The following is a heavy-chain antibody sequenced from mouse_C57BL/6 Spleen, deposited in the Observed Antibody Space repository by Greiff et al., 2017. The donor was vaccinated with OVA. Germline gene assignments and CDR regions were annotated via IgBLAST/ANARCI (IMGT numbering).Heavy chain of an antibody. CDR3: ARTNWDVRPFAY. V-gene: IGHV1-69*01. CDR2: IDPSDSYT. Sequence: QVQLQQPGAELVMPGASVKLSCKASGYTFTSYWMHWVKQRPGQGLEWIGEIDPSDSYTNYNQKFKGKSTLTVDKSSSTAYMQLSSLTSEDSAVYYCARTNWDVRPFAYWGQGTLVTVSA. CDR1: GYTFTSYW. J-gene: IGHJ3*01. D-gene: IGHD4-1*01.